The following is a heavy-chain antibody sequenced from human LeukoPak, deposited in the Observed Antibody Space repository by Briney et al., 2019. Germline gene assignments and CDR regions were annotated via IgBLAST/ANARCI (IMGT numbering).Heavy chain of an antibody. D-gene: IGHD4-17*01. J-gene: IGHJ4*02. V-gene: IGHV1-18*01. CDR1: GYTFSTYG. Sequence: GASVKVSCKSSGYTFSTYGISWVRQAPGQGLEWMGWISGNNGNTNYAQNFQGRVTMTTDTSTSTAYMELRSLRSDDTAVYYCARDGLTTVTTPIDYWGQGTLVTVSS. CDR3: ARDGLTTVTTPIDY. CDR2: ISGNNGNT.